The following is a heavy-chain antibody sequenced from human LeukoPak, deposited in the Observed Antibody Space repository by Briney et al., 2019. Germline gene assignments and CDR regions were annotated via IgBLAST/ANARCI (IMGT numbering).Heavy chain of an antibody. J-gene: IGHJ3*02. CDR1: GYTFTSYG. D-gene: IGHD4-23*01. Sequence: ASVKVSCKASGYTFTSYGISWVRQAPGQGLEWMGWISAYNGNTNYAQKLQGSVTMTTDTSTSTAYMELRSLRSDDTAVYYCARAWPDGGAFDIWGQGTMVTVSS. CDR2: ISAYNGNT. CDR3: ARAWPDGGAFDI. V-gene: IGHV1-18*01.